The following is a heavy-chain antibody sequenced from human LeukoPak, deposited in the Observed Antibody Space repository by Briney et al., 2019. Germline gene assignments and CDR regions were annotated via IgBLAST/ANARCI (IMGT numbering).Heavy chain of an antibody. CDR2: IIPIFGTA. D-gene: IGHD6-13*01. CDR1: GGTFSSYA. Sequence: ASVKVSCKASGGTFSSYAISWVRQAPGQGLEWMGGIIPIFGTANYAQKFQGRVTMTEDTSTDTAYMELSSLRSEDTAVYYCATELELAAAGSFDYWGQGTLVTVSS. CDR3: ATELELAAAGSFDY. J-gene: IGHJ4*02. V-gene: IGHV1-69*06.